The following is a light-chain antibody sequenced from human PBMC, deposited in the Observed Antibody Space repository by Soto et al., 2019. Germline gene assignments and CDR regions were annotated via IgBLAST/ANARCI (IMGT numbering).Light chain of an antibody. Sequence: QSALTQPPSVSGAPGQRVTISCTGSSSNLGAGYDVHWYQHLPGAAPKLLIYGNLNRPSGVPDRFSGSKSGTSASLAITGLQAEDEADYYCQSYDKSLNGYVVIGGGTKVTVL. CDR3: QSYDKSLNGYVV. J-gene: IGLJ2*01. CDR1: SSNLGAGYD. CDR2: GNL. V-gene: IGLV1-40*01.